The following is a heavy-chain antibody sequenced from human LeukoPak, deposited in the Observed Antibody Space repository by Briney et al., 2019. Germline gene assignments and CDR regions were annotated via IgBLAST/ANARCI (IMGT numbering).Heavy chain of an antibody. CDR2: IYYSGST. CDR3: ARDKGGYSGYDTDYYYYYMDV. Sequence: PSETLSLTCTVSGGSINSGNHYWGWIRQSPGKGLEWIGNIYYSGSTYYNPSLKSRVTISVDTSKNQFSLKLSSVTAADTAVYYCARDKGGYSGYDTDYYYYYMDVWGKGTTVTISS. J-gene: IGHJ6*03. V-gene: IGHV4-39*07. D-gene: IGHD5-12*01. CDR1: GGSINSGNHY.